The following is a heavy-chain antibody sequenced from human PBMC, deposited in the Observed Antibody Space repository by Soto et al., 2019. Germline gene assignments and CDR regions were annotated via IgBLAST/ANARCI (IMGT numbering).Heavy chain of an antibody. V-gene: IGHV1-2*04. CDR1: GYTFTGYY. CDR2: INPNSGGT. Sequence: ASVKVSCKASGYTFTGYYMHWVRQAPGQGLEWMGWINPNSGGTNYAQKFQGWVTMTRDTSTSTAYMELSRLRSDDTAVYYCYGDSTFEGGAVGGGPSVIDISNPLQSLPWG. CDR3: YGDSTFEGGAVGGGPSVIDISNPLQSLP. D-gene: IGHD2-15*01. J-gene: IGHJ5*02.